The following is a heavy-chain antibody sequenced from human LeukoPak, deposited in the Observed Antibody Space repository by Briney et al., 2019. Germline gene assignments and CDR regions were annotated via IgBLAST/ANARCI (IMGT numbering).Heavy chain of an antibody. J-gene: IGHJ5*02. Sequence: ASVKVSCKASGGTFSSYTISWVRQAPGQGLEWMGRIIPILGIANYAQKFQGRVTIAADKSTSTAYMELSSLRSEDTAVYYCAGCYCSSTSCYNWFDPWGQGTLVTVSS. D-gene: IGHD2-2*01. V-gene: IGHV1-69*02. CDR3: AGCYCSSTSCYNWFDP. CDR1: GGTFSSYT. CDR2: IIPILGIA.